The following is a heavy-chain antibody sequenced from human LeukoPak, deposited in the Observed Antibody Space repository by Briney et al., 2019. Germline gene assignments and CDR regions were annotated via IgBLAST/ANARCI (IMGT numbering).Heavy chain of an antibody. J-gene: IGHJ4*02. CDR1: LLSLSPDW. CDR2: IKNDGTEQ. V-gene: IGHV3-7*01. D-gene: IGHD2-15*01. Sequence: GGALRLSRVRSLLSLSPDWITWGREAPGKGLGCVANIKNDGTEQYYVDSVKGRFPISRDNAKNSLYLQMNSLRVDDTAVYYCARCRWLLLPMYYFYNSGQGTLVTVSS. CDR3: ARCRWLLLPMYYFYN.